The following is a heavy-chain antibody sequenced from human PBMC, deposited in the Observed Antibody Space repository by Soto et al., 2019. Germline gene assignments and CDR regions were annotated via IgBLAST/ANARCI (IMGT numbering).Heavy chain of an antibody. D-gene: IGHD5-18*01. CDR3: ARQGIQLWTLDY. CDR2: IYYSGNT. Sequence: TSETLSLTCTVSGGPITSINYYWGWIRQPPGKGLEWIGNIYYSGNTYSNPSLKSRVTISVDTSKNQFSLKLSSVTAADTAVYYCARQGIQLWTLDYWGQGTLVTVSS. CDR1: GGPITSINYY. J-gene: IGHJ4*02. V-gene: IGHV4-39*01.